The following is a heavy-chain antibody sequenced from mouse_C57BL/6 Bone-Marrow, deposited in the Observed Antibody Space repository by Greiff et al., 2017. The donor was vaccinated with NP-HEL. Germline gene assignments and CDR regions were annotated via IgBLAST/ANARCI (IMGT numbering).Heavy chain of an antibody. V-gene: IGHV1-9*01. J-gene: IGHJ2*01. D-gene: IGHD2-14*01. Sequence: QVQLKESGAELMKPGASVKLSCKATGYTFTGYWIEWVKQRPGHGLEWIGEILPGGGSTNYNEKFKGKATFTADTSSNTAYMQLSSLTTEDSAVYYCARRRYDGEDYWGQGTTLTVSS. CDR3: ARRRYDGEDY. CDR1: GYTFTGYW. CDR2: ILPGGGST.